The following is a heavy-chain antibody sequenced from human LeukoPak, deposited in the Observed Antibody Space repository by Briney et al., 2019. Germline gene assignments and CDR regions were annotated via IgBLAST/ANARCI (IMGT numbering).Heavy chain of an antibody. V-gene: IGHV4-34*01. D-gene: IGHD1-20*01. CDR2: INHSGST. CDR3: ASYGITGTFDY. CDR1: GGSISSYY. Sequence: SETLSLTCTVSGGSISSYYWSWIRQPPGKGLEWIGEINHSGSTNYNPSLKSRVTISVDTSKNQFSLKLSSVTAADTAVYYCASYGITGTFDYWGQGTLVTVSS. J-gene: IGHJ4*02.